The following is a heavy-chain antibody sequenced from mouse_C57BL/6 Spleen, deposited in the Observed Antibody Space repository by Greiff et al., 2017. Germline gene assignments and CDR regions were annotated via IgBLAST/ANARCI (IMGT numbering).Heavy chain of an antibody. Sequence: QVHVKQSGPELVKPGASVKLSCKASGYTFTSYDINWVKQRPGQGLEWIGWIYPRDGSTKYNEKFKGKATLTVDTSSSTAYMELHSLTSEDSAVYFCARVERLPLAWFAYWGQGTLVTVSA. CDR3: ARVERLPLAWFAY. J-gene: IGHJ3*01. CDR1: GYTFTSYD. CDR2: IYPRDGST. V-gene: IGHV1-85*01. D-gene: IGHD2-2*01.